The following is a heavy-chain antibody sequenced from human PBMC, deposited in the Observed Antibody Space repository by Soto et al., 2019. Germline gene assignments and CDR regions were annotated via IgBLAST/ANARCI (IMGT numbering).Heavy chain of an antibody. CDR2: ISSSSSYI. Sequence: EVQLVESGGGLVKPGGSLRLSCAASGFTFSSYSMNWVRQAPRKGLEWGSSISSSSSYIYYADSVKGRLTISRDNDENSMYLQMNTRRAEDTAVYYSASLGYCSGGSCYSYGLGMDVWGQGTTVTVSS. D-gene: IGHD2-15*01. J-gene: IGHJ6*02. CDR3: ASLGYCSGGSCYSYGLGMDV. V-gene: IGHV3-21*01. CDR1: GFTFSSYS.